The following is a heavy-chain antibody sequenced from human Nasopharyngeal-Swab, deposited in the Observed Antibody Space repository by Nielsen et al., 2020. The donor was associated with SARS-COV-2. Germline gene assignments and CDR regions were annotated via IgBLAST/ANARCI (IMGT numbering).Heavy chain of an antibody. CDR2: ISGGGGGT. CDR3: AKEESSYDFWSGYVTNYYYNGMDV. D-gene: IGHD3-3*01. Sequence: VCQAPGKGLEWVSAISGGGGGTYYADSVKGRFTISRDDSKRTLYLQMNSLRAEDTAVYYCAKEESSYDFWSGYVTNYYYNGMDVWGQGTTVTVSS. J-gene: IGHJ6*02. V-gene: IGHV3-23*01.